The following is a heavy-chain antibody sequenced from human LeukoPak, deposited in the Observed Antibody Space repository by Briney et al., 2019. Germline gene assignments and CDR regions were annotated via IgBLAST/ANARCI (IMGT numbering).Heavy chain of an antibody. D-gene: IGHD3-10*01. V-gene: IGHV1-3*01. J-gene: IGHJ4*02. CDR3: ARGSGYGSGSLKLQMDY. Sequence: ASVKVSCKASGFTFSSYAIHWVRQAPGQRLEWMGWINAGNGNTKYSQKFQGRVTITRDTSASTAYMELSSLRSEDTAVYYCARGSGYGSGSLKLQMDYWGQGTLVTVSS. CDR2: INAGNGNT. CDR1: GFTFSSYA.